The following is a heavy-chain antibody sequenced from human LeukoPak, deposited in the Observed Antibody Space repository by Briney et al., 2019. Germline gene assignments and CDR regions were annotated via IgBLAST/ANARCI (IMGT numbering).Heavy chain of an antibody. Sequence: GASVKVSCKASGYTFTGYYMHWVRQAPGQGLEWMGWINPNSGGTNYAQKLQGRVTMTTDTSTSTAYMELRSLRSDDTAVYYCARPYYDILTGYLNAFDIWGQGTMVTVSS. D-gene: IGHD3-9*01. J-gene: IGHJ3*02. V-gene: IGHV1-2*02. CDR1: GYTFTGYY. CDR3: ARPYYDILTGYLNAFDI. CDR2: INPNSGGT.